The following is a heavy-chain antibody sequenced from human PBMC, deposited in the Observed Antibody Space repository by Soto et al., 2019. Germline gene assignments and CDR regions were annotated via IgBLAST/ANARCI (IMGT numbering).Heavy chain of an antibody. CDR2: INHSGST. Sequence: SETLSLTCAVYGGSFSGYYCSWIRQPPGKGLEWIGEINHSGSTNYNPSLKSRVTISVDTSKNQFSLKLSSVTAADTAVYYCARDQGTSGVDWFDPWGQGTLVTVSS. D-gene: IGHD1-1*01. CDR1: GGSFSGYY. J-gene: IGHJ5*02. CDR3: ARDQGTSGVDWFDP. V-gene: IGHV4-34*01.